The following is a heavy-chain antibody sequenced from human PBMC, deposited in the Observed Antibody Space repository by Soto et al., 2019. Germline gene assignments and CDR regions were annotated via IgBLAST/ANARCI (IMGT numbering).Heavy chain of an antibody. CDR3: ARHPHLLRGSRSYLRLSWFAP. CDR2: IYYSGST. V-gene: IGHV4-39*01. CDR1: GGSISSSSYY. J-gene: IGHJ5*02. D-gene: IGHD3-10*01. Sequence: SETLSLTCTVSGGSISSSSYYWGWIRQPPGKGLEWIGSIYYSGSTYYNPSLKSRVTISVDTSKNQFSLKLSSVTAADTAVYYCARHPHLLRGSRSYLRLSWFAPWGQGSLVXVSS.